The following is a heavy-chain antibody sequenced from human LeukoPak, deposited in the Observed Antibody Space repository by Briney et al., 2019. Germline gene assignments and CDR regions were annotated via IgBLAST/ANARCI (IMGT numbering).Heavy chain of an antibody. CDR2: ISGSGGST. V-gene: IGHV3-23*01. Sequence: PGGSLRLSCAASGFTFSSYAMSWVRQAPGKGLEWVSAISGSGGSTYYADSVKGRFTISRDNSKITLYLQMNSLRAEDTAVYYCASIVVVPAADNWFAPWGQGTLVTVSS. J-gene: IGHJ5*02. CDR3: ASIVVVPAADNWFAP. CDR1: GFTFSSYA. D-gene: IGHD2-2*01.